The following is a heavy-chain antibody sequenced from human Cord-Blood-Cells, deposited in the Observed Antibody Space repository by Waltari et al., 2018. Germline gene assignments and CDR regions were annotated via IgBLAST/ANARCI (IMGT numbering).Heavy chain of an antibody. Sequence: EVQLVESGGVVVQPGGSLRLSCAASGFTCDDYAMYWVRHAPGKGLEWVSLISWDGGSTYYADSVKGRFTISRDNSKNSLYLQMNSLRAEDTALYYCAKDLGYSGYDFAFDIWGQGTMVTVSS. V-gene: IGHV3-43D*03. D-gene: IGHD5-12*01. J-gene: IGHJ3*02. CDR1: GFTCDDYA. CDR3: AKDLGYSGYDFAFDI. CDR2: ISWDGGST.